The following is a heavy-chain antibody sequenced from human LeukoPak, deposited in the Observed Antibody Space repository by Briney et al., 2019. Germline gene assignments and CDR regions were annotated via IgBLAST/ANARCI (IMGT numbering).Heavy chain of an antibody. J-gene: IGHJ2*01. Sequence: GGSLRLSCAASGFTFSSYSMNWVRQAPGKGLEWVSYISNSSSTIYYADSVKGRFTISRDNAKNSLYLQMNSLRAEDTALYYCARDQKFPYWYFDLWGRGTPVTVSS. CDR3: ARDQKFPYWYFDL. V-gene: IGHV3-48*01. CDR2: ISNSSSTI. CDR1: GFTFSSYS.